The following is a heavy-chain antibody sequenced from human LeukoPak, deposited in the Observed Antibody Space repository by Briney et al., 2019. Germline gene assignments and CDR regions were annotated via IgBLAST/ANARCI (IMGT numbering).Heavy chain of an antibody. V-gene: IGHV4-34*01. CDR1: GGSFSGYY. D-gene: IGHD3-22*01. CDR3: ARRGYYDSRGYFDY. Sequence: SETLSLTCAVYGGSFSGYYWSWIRQPPGKGLEWIGEINHSGSTNYNPSLKSRITISIDTSKNQFSLKLSSVTAADTAVYYCARRGYYDSRGYFDYWGQGTLVTVSS. J-gene: IGHJ4*02. CDR2: INHSGST.